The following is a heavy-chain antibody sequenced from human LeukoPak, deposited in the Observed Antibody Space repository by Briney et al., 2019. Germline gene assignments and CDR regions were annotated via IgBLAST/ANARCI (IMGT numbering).Heavy chain of an antibody. V-gene: IGHV3-30*04. CDR1: GFTFSSYA. D-gene: IGHD2-2*01. CDR3: ARAPIVVVPAAIQGAFDI. CDR2: ISYDGSNK. Sequence: GGSLRLSCAASGFTFSSYAMHWVRQDPGRRLEWVAVISYDGSNKYYADSVKGRLTISRDNSKNTLYLQMNSLRAEDTAVYYCARAPIVVVPAAIQGAFDIWGQGTMVTVSS. J-gene: IGHJ3*02.